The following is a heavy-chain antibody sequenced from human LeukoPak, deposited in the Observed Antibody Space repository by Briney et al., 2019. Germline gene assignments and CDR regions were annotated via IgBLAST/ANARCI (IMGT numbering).Heavy chain of an antibody. Sequence: PSETLSLTCTVSGGSISSYYWSWIRQPPGKGLEWIGYIYYSGSTNYNPSLKSRVTISVDTSKNQFSLKLSSVTAADTAVYYCAKDLDGGTFDYWGQGTLVTVSS. CDR2: IYYSGST. CDR3: AKDLDGGTFDY. CDR1: GGSISSYY. V-gene: IGHV4-59*01. J-gene: IGHJ4*02. D-gene: IGHD5-24*01.